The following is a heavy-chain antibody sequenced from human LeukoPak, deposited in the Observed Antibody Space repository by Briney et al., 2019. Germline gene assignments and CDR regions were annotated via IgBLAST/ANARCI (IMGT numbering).Heavy chain of an antibody. D-gene: IGHD3-9*01. CDR1: GGTFSSYA. Sequence: SVKVSCKASGGTFSSYAISWVRQAPGQGLEWMGGIIPIFGTANYAQKFQGRVTITTDESTSTAYMELSSLRSEDTAVYYCARDRSYYDILTGYVGVGPFDYWGQGTLVTVSS. J-gene: IGHJ4*02. V-gene: IGHV1-69*05. CDR2: IIPIFGTA. CDR3: ARDRSYYDILTGYVGVGPFDY.